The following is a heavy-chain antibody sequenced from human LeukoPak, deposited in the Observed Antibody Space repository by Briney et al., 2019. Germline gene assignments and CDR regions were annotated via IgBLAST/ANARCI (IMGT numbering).Heavy chain of an antibody. J-gene: IGHJ4*02. D-gene: IGHD3-10*01. V-gene: IGHV3-30*18. Sequence: PGGSLRLSCAASGFTFSSYGMHWVRPAPGKGLEWVAVISYDGSNKYYADSVKGRFTISRDNSKNTLYLQMNSLRAEDTAVYYCAKGRGRWFGELLVDYWGQGTLVTVSS. CDR2: ISYDGSNK. CDR3: AKGRGRWFGELLVDY. CDR1: GFTFSSYG.